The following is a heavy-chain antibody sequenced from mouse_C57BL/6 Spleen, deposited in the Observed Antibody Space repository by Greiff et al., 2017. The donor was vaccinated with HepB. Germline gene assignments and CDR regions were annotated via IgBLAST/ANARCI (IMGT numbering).Heavy chain of an antibody. CDR3: TTPYYYGSSLGDPDV. D-gene: IGHD1-1*01. CDR1: GFTINDYY. J-gene: IGHJ1*03. CDR2: IDPEDGDT. Sequence: EVQLQQSGAELVRPGASVKLSCTASGFTINDYYMHWVKQRPEQGLEWIGRIDPEDGDTEYAPKFQGKATMTADTSSNTAYLQLSSLTSEDTAVYYGTTPYYYGSSLGDPDVWGTGTTVTVSS. V-gene: IGHV14-1*01.